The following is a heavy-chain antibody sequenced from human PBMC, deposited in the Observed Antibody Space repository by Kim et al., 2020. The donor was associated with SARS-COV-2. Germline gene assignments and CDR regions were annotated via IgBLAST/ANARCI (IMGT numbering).Heavy chain of an antibody. CDR3: ARDASEQWLGRKYYYYGMDV. J-gene: IGHJ6*02. Sequence: RFTISRDNAKNYMYLQMNSLRAEDTAVYYCARDASEQWLGRKYYYYGMDVWGQGTTVTVSS. D-gene: IGHD6-19*01. V-gene: IGHV3-11*04.